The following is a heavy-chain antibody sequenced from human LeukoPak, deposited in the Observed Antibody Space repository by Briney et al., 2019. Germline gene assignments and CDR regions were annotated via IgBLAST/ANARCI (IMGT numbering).Heavy chain of an antibody. D-gene: IGHD3-22*01. V-gene: IGHV4-39*01. Sequence: SETLSLTCAVSGGSISSSSYYWGWIRQPRGKGLEWIGNIYYSGSSYYNPSLKSRVTISVDTSKNQFSLKLSSVTAADTAVYYCALYYYDSSGYSNWFDPWGQGILVTVSS. CDR3: ALYYYDSSGYSNWFDP. CDR1: GGSISSSSYY. CDR2: IYYSGSS. J-gene: IGHJ5*02.